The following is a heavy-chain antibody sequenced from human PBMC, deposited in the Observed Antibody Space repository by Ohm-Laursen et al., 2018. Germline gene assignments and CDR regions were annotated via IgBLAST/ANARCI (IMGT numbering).Heavy chain of an antibody. V-gene: IGHV4-59*08. D-gene: IGHD3-3*01. CDR2: IYYSGST. J-gene: IGHJ4*02. CDR1: GGSISSYY. Sequence: GTLSLTCTVSGGSISSYYWSWIRQPPGKGLEWIGYIYYSGSTNYIPSLKSRVTISVDTSKNQFSLKLSSVTAADTAVYYCARQESGYEFDYWGQGTLVTVSS. CDR3: ARQESGYEFDY.